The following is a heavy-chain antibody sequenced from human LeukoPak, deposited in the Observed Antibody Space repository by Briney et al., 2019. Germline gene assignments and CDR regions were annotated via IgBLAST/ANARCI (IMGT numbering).Heavy chain of an antibody. CDR3: AKSNGYGLVDI. V-gene: IGHV4-4*07. CDR2: LYNSGST. CDR1: GGSISSHY. D-gene: IGHD3-10*01. J-gene: IGHJ3*02. Sequence: PSETLSLTCTVSGGSISSHYWSWIRQPAGKGLEWIGRLYNSGSTSYNPSLKSRVTVSVDTSKNQLSLKLRSVTAADTAVYYCAKSNGYGLVDIWGQGTMVTVSS.